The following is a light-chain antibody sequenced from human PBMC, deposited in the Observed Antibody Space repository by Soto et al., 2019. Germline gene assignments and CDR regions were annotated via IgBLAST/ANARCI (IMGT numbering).Light chain of an antibody. J-gene: IGKJ1*01. V-gene: IGKV1-9*01. CDR1: QGISTS. CDR2: AAS. CDR3: QQFHTYPRT. Sequence: DIQLTQSPSFLSASVGDTVTITCRASQGISTSLAWYQQKPGKAPKLLIFAASTLQSGVPSRFSGTGSGTEFTLTIRSLQPADFATYCCQQFHTYPRTFGQGTKVEIK.